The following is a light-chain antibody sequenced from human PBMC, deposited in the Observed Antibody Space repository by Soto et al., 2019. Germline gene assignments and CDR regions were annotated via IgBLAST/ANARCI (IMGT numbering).Light chain of an antibody. V-gene: IGLV2-14*01. CDR2: GVT. CDR1: DSDVGGYNY. CDR3: SSYTTRSTYVV. J-gene: IGLJ2*01. Sequence: QSALTQPASVSGSPGQSITISCTGTDSDVGGYNYVSWYQQHPGKAPKLIIYGVTNRPSGVSNRFSGSKSGNTASLTISWLKAEDEADYYCSSYTTRSTYVVLGGGTKMTVL.